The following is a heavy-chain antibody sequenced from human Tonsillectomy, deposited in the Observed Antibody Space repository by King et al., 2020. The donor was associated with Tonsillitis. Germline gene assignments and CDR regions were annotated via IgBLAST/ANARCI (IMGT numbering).Heavy chain of an antibody. D-gene: IGHD3-3*01. CDR2: INPNSGGT. J-gene: IGHJ6*02. Sequence: VQLVESGAEVKKPGASVKVSCKASGYTFTGYYMHWVRQAPGQGLEWMGWINPNSGGTNYAQKFQGRVTMTRDTSISTAYMELSRLRSDDTAVYYCARAVTIFGVAPEHPYYYYYGMDVWGQGTTVTVSS. V-gene: IGHV1-2*02. CDR3: ARAVTIFGVAPEHPYYYYYGMDV. CDR1: GYTFTGYY.